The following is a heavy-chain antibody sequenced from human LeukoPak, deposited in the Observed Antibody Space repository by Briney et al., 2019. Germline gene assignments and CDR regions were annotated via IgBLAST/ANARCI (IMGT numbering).Heavy chain of an antibody. D-gene: IGHD3-10*01. V-gene: IGHV4-59*01. Sequence: SETLSLTCTVSGGSISSYYWSWIRQPPGKGLEWIGYIYYSGSTNYNPSLKSRVTISVDTSKNQFSLKLSSVTAADTAVYYGARGVTAGWFDPWGQGTLVTVSS. J-gene: IGHJ5*02. CDR3: ARGVTAGWFDP. CDR2: IYYSGST. CDR1: GGSISSYY.